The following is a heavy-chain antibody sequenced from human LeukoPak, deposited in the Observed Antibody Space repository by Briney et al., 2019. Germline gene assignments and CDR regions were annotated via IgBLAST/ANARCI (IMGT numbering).Heavy chain of an antibody. CDR1: GGSISSYY. D-gene: IGHD5-12*01. CDR3: ARTLVATTLRDWYFDL. CDR2: IYTSENT. J-gene: IGHJ2*01. Sequence: SETLSLTCTVSGGSISSYYWSWIRQPAGKGLEWIGRIYTSENTYYNPSLKSRVTMSVDTSKNHFSLSLNSVTAADTAVYYCARTLVATTLRDWYFDLWGRGTLVTVSS. V-gene: IGHV4-4*07.